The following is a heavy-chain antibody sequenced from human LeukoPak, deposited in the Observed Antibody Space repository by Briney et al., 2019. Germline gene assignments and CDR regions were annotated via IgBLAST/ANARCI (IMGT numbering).Heavy chain of an antibody. Sequence: ASVRVSCKASGYTFTSYDINWVRQATGQGLEWMGWMNPNSGNTNYAQKLQGRVTMTTDTSTSTAYMELRSLRSDDTAVYYCARVIRVAIPNHYCHSNIGGHFDYWGQGTLVTVSS. J-gene: IGHJ4*02. CDR1: GYTFTSYD. CDR2: MNPNSGNT. D-gene: IGHD3-16*01. CDR3: ARVIRVAIPNHYCHSNIGGHFDY. V-gene: IGHV1-18*01.